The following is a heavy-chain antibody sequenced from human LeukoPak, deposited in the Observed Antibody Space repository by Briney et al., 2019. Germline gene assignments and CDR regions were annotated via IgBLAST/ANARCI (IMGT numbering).Heavy chain of an antibody. CDR1: GFTFSSYW. CDR2: ITSNGRST. J-gene: IGHJ6*02. V-gene: IGHV3-74*01. CDR3: ARAYVVAVPTAMTYFYYSMDV. D-gene: IGHD2-2*01. Sequence: GGSLRLSCAASGFTFSSYWMHCVRQTPEKGLVWVSRITSNGRSTTYADFVKGRFTISRDNARNTLYLQMNSLIADDTAVYYCARAYVVAVPTAMTYFYYSMDVRGQGTKVTVSS.